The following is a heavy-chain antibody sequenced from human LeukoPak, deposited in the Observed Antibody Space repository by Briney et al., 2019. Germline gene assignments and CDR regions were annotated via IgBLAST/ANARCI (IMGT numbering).Heavy chain of an antibody. CDR2: ISGSGCGT. Sequence: GGSLRLSCGASGFTFRNHAMSWVRQAPGKGLEWVSAISGSGCGTFYADSVKGRFTISRDNSKNTLFLEMKSLRAEDTAVYHCAKHYYQLLNYMDVWGKGTTVTVSS. J-gene: IGHJ6*03. CDR1: GFTFRNHA. V-gene: IGHV3-23*01. D-gene: IGHD1-26*01. CDR3: AKHYYQLLNYMDV.